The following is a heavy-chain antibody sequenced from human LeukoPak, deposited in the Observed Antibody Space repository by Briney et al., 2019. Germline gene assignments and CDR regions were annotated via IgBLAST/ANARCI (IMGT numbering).Heavy chain of an antibody. J-gene: IGHJ5*02. CDR3: ARDRAGGQTLKEYEGTYDDFWSRVDP. CDR2: INHSGST. CDR1: GGSITSGGYY. V-gene: IGHV4-30-2*01. D-gene: IGHD3-3*01. Sequence: PSETLSLTCTVSGGSITSGGYYWSWIRQPPGKGLEWIGYINHSGSTSYNPSLKSRVTISVDRSKNQFSLKLSSVTAADTAVYYCARDRAGGQTLKEYEGTYDDFWSRVDPWGQGTLVTVSS.